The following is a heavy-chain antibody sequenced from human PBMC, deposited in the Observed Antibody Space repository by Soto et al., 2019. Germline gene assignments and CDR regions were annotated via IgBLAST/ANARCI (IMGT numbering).Heavy chain of an antibody. CDR3: ARYKGGATVYYYYGMDV. V-gene: IGHV1-69*12. D-gene: IGHD1-26*01. J-gene: IGHJ6*02. Sequence: QVQLVQSGAEVKKPGSSVKVSCKASGGTFSSYAISWVRQAPGQGLEWMGGIIPIFGTANYAQKFQGRVTITADESTSTAYMELSSLRAEDTAVYYCARYKGGATVYYYYGMDVWGQGTTVTVSS. CDR1: GGTFSSYA. CDR2: IIPIFGTA.